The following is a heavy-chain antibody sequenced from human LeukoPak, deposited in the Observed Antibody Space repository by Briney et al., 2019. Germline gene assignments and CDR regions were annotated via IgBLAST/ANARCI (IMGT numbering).Heavy chain of an antibody. CDR2: INPNSGGT. J-gene: IGHJ5*02. D-gene: IGHD6-13*01. Sequence: EASVKVSCKASGGTFSSYAITWVRQAPGQGLEWMGWINPNSGGTNYAQKFQGRVTMTRDTSISTAYMELSRLRSDDTAVYYCARVVSRIAAAGWPWGQGTLVTVSS. CDR1: GGTFSSYA. V-gene: IGHV1-2*02. CDR3: ARVVSRIAAAGWP.